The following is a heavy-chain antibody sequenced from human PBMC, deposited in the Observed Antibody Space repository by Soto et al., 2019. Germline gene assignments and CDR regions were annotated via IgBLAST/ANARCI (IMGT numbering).Heavy chain of an antibody. CDR1: GFTFSSYA. J-gene: IGHJ4*02. V-gene: IGHV3-23*01. Sequence: PGGSLRLSCAASGFTFSSYAMSWVRQAPGKGLEWVSAISGSGGSTYYADSVKGRFTISRDNSKNTLYLQMNSLRAEDTAVYYCARDLYSSSSVLGDYWGQGTLVTVSS. D-gene: IGHD6-6*01. CDR2: ISGSGGST. CDR3: ARDLYSSSSVLGDY.